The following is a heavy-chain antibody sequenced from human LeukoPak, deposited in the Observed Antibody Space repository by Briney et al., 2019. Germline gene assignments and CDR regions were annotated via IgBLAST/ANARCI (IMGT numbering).Heavy chain of an antibody. CDR2: ISSSSSTI. D-gene: IGHD2-2*01. J-gene: IGHJ4*02. CDR3: VRDPHALDY. Sequence: GGSLRLSCAASGFTFSSYSMNWVRQAPGKGLEWVSYISSSSSTIYYADSVKGRFTISRDNAKNSLYLQMDGLRPEDTAVYYCVRDPHALDYWGQGTLVTVSS. CDR1: GFTFSSYS. V-gene: IGHV3-48*01.